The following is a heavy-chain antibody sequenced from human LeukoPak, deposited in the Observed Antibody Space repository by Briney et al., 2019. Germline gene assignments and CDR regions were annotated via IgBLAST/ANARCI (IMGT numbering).Heavy chain of an antibody. V-gene: IGHV3-9*01. Sequence: GGSLRLSCAASGFIFDDYAMHWVRQAPGKGLEWVSGISWNSGSLAYADSVKGRFTISRDNAKNSLYLQMNSLRTEDTALYYCARGLGGDQGYFDLWGRGTLATVSS. CDR3: ARGLGGDQGYFDL. D-gene: IGHD3-10*01. CDR2: ISWNSGSL. J-gene: IGHJ2*01. CDR1: GFIFDDYA.